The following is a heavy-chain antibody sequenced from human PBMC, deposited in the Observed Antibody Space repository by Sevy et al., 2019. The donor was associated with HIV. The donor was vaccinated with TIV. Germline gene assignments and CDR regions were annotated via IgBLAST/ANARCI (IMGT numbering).Heavy chain of an antibody. D-gene: IGHD2-21*02. J-gene: IGHJ4*02. CDR1: GFTFSSYD. Sequence: GGSLRLSCAGSGFTFSSYDMHWVRQAPGKGLEWVAVTSHDGKYNNYADSVKVRFTISRDNFKNTLYLQMNSLRVEDTALYFCARLFSCGGDCYYLDYWGQGALVTVSS. CDR3: ARLFSCGGDCYYLDY. CDR2: TSHDGKYN. V-gene: IGHV3-30*04.